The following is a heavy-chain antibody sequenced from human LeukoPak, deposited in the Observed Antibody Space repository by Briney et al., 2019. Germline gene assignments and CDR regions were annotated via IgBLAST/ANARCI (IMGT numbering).Heavy chain of an antibody. V-gene: IGHV3-30*02. CDR3: ARWSDDAFDI. CDR2: IRYDGSNK. J-gene: IGHJ3*02. D-gene: IGHD2-8*01. CDR1: GFTFSSYG. Sequence: GGSLRLSCAASGFTFSSYGMHWVRQAPGNGLEWVAFIRYDGSNKYYADSVKGRFTISRDNSKNTLYLQMNSLRAEDTAVYYCARWSDDAFDIWGQGTMVTVSS.